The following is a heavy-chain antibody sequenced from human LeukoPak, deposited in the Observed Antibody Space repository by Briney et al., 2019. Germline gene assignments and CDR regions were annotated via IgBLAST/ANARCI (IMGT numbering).Heavy chain of an antibody. J-gene: IGHJ4*02. D-gene: IGHD6-25*01. CDR3: AKDLGSPTLAAGGY. Sequence: GGSLRLSCAASGFTFSSYGMHWVRQAPGKGLEWVAFIRYDGSNKYYADSVKGRFTISRDSSKNTLYLQMNSLRAEDTAVYYCAKDLGSPTLAAGGYWGQGTLVTVSS. CDR2: IRYDGSNK. CDR1: GFTFSSYG. V-gene: IGHV3-30*02.